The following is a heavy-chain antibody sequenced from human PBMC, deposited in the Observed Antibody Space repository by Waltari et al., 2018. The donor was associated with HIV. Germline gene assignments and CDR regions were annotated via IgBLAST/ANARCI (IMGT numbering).Heavy chain of an antibody. CDR1: GFTFSSYW. Sequence: EVQLVESGGGLVQPGGSLRLSCAASGFTFSSYWMHWVRQAPGKGLVGVSSINREGSRTSYADSVKGRFTISRDNAKNTLYLQMNSLRAEDTAVYYCARVQGYSYAVNWFDPWGQGTLVTVSS. J-gene: IGHJ5*02. CDR3: ARVQGYSYAVNWFDP. V-gene: IGHV3-74*01. CDR2: INREGSRT. D-gene: IGHD5-18*01.